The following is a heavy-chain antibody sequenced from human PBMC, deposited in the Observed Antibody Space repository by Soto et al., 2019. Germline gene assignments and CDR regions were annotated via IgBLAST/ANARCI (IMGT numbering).Heavy chain of an antibody. D-gene: IGHD3-3*01. CDR1: GYTFTSYD. J-gene: IGHJ6*02. Sequence: QAQLVQSGAEVKKPGASVKVSCQASGYTFTSYDINWVRQATGQGLEWMGWMNPKSGNTGYPPKFQGRVTMTRNTAITTANMELGSLKSEDTAVYYCARGGLRFLSAVDYNGMDVWGQWPTVTVSS. CDR2: MNPKSGNT. V-gene: IGHV1-8*01. CDR3: ARGGLRFLSAVDYNGMDV.